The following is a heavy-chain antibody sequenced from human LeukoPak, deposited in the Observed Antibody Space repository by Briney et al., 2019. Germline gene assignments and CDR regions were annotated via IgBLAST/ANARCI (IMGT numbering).Heavy chain of an antibody. CDR3: ARRYSSSWYVGFFDP. V-gene: IGHV4-59*08. D-gene: IGHD6-13*01. CDR2: IYYSGST. J-gene: IGHJ5*02. Sequence: SETLSLTCTVSGASIRNYYWSWIRQSPGKGLEWIGYIYYSGSTNYNPSLESRVAMSVDTSKNQFSPRLSSVTAADTAIYYRARRYSSSWYVGFFDPWGQGTLVTVSS. CDR1: GASIRNYY.